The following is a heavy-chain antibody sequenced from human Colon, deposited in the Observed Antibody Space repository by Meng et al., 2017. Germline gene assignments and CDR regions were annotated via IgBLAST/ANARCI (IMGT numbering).Heavy chain of an antibody. CDR2: INPNSGET. Sequence: HVQLVQSGAEVKTPGASVRVSCKASGYTFTALDINWVRQATGQGLEWMGWINPNSGETGYAQKFQGRFTMTRDTSISTFYMELSSLTSDDTAVYYCARGIWEGFDYWGQGALVTVSS. CDR3: ARGIWEGFDY. CDR1: GYTFTALD. V-gene: IGHV1-8*01. J-gene: IGHJ4*02. D-gene: IGHD1-26*01.